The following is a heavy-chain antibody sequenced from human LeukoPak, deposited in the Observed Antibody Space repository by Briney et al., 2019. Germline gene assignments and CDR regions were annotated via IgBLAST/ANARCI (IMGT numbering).Heavy chain of an antibody. V-gene: IGHV4-34*01. Sequence: SETLSLTCAVYGGSFSGYYWSWIRQPPGKGLEWIAEINHSGSTNYNPSLKSRVTISVDTSKNQFSLKLSSVTAADTAVYYCARGTFWSGYYSMMHAFDIWGQGTMVTVSS. CDR3: ARGTFWSGYYSMMHAFDI. CDR1: GGSFSGYY. J-gene: IGHJ3*02. CDR2: INHSGST. D-gene: IGHD3-3*01.